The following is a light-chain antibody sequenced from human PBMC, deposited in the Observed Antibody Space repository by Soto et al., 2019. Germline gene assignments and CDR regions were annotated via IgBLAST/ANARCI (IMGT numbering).Light chain of an antibody. Sequence: EILLTQSPATLAVSPGEGATLSCRASQSVRDNLAWYQQKPGQAPRLLIYRASTRATGVPARFSGSGSGTEFTLTISSLQSEDVSVYFCQHYNNWPWTFGQGTKV. CDR3: QHYNNWPWT. V-gene: IGKV3-15*01. CDR1: QSVRDN. CDR2: RAS. J-gene: IGKJ1*01.